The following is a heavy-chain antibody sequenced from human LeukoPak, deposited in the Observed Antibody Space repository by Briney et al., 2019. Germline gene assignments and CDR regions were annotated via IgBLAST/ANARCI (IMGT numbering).Heavy chain of an antibody. V-gene: IGHV3-15*01. CDR1: GLTFSNAW. CDR3: TTELDIRPNHY. J-gene: IGHJ4*02. Sequence: ESGGSLRLSCAASGLTFSNAWMSWVRQAPGEGLEWVGRIKRKSDGGTTDYAAPVKGRFTISRDDSKNTLYLQMNSLKSEDTAVYYCTTELDIRPNHYWGQGTLVTVSS. CDR2: IKRKSDGGTT. D-gene: IGHD3-22*01.